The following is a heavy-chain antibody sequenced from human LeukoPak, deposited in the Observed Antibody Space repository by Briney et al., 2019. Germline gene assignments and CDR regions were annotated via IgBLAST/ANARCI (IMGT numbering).Heavy chain of an antibody. CDR1: GYSFTNYW. CDR3: ARRAAAGRGYYGMDV. Sequence: GESLRISCKGSGYSFTNYWISWVRQMPGKGLEWTGRNDPRDSYTSYSPSFQGHVTISADKSISTAYLQWSSLKDSDTAMYYCARRAAAGRGYYGMDVWGQGTTVTVPS. CDR2: NDPRDSYT. V-gene: IGHV5-10-1*01. J-gene: IGHJ6*02. D-gene: IGHD6-13*01.